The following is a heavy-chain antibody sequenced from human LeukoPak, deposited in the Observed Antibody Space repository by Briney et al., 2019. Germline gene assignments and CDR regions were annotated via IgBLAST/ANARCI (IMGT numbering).Heavy chain of an antibody. V-gene: IGHV3-21*01. D-gene: IGHD6-19*01. Sequence: GGSLRLSCAASGFTFSSYSINWVRQAPGKGLEWVSSISSSSSYIYYADSVKGRFTISRDNAKNSLYLQMNSLRAEDTAVYYCATCYSSGWYDFDYWGQGTLVTVSS. J-gene: IGHJ4*02. CDR3: ATCYSSGWYDFDY. CDR2: ISSSSSYI. CDR1: GFTFSSYS.